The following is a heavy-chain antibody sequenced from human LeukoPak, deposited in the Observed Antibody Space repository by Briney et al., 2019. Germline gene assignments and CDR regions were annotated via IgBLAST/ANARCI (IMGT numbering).Heavy chain of an antibody. D-gene: IGHD1-26*01. CDR1: GYTFTSYG. Sequence: ASVKVSCKASGYTFTSYGISWVRQAPGQGLEWMGWISAYNGNTNYAQKLQGRVTMTTDTSTSTAYMELRSLRSDDTAVYYCARDLAWGADLMGPTDDWLDPWGQGTLVTVSS. CDR2: ISAYNGNT. V-gene: IGHV1-18*01. J-gene: IGHJ5*02. CDR3: ARDLAWGADLMGPTDDWLDP.